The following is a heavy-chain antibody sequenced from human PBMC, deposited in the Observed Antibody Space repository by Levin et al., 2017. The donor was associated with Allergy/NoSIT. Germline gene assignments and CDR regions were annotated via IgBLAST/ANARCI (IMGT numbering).Heavy chain of an antibody. CDR1: GFTLSSYG. V-gene: IGHV3-7*01. CDR2: INQDGSEK. J-gene: IGHJ4*02. D-gene: IGHD1-26*01. Sequence: GGSLRLSCAASGFTLSSYGMSWIRQAPGKGLEWVANINQDGSEKYYVDSVKGRFTISRDNAKNSLYLQMNSLRAEDTAVYYCARDLTGAMEYWGQGTLVTVSS. CDR3: ARDLTGAMEY.